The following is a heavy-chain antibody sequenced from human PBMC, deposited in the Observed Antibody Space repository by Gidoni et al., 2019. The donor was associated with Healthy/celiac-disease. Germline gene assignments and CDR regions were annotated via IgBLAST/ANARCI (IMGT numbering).Heavy chain of an antibody. D-gene: IGHD2-2*01. CDR1: GGSISSYY. Sequence: QVQLQESGPGLVKPSETLSLTCPVSGGSISSYYWRWIRQPAGKGLEWIGRIYTSGSTNYNPSLKSRVTMSVDTSKNQFSLKLSAVTAADTAVYYCARDKAIYCSSTSCQTYYYYYYMDVWGKGTTVTVSS. V-gene: IGHV4-4*07. CDR3: ARDKAIYCSSTSCQTYYYYYYMDV. CDR2: IYTSGST. J-gene: IGHJ6*03.